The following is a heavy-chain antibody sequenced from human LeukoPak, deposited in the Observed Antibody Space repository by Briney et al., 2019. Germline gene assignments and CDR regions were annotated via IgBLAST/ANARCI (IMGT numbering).Heavy chain of an antibody. CDR3: AKDQGSCSSTSCYIDAFDI. CDR1: GFTFSSYG. D-gene: IGHD2-2*02. Sequence: GGPLRLSCAASGFTFSSYGMHWVRQAPGKGLEWVAFIRYDGSNKYYADSVKGRFTISRDNSKNTLYLQMNSLRAEDTAVYYCAKDQGSCSSTSCYIDAFDIWGQGTMVTVSS. V-gene: IGHV3-30*02. CDR2: IRYDGSNK. J-gene: IGHJ3*02.